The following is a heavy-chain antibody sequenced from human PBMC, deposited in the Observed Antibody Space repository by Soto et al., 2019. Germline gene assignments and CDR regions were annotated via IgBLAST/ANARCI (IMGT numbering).Heavy chain of an antibody. J-gene: IGHJ4*02. CDR2: INAGNGNT. D-gene: IGHD2-15*01. Sequence: XXVKVSCKASGYTFTSYAMHXVRQAPGQRLEWMGWINAGNGNTKYSQKFQGRVTITRDTSASTAYMELSSLRSEDTAVYYCARDLGGWPDYWGQGTLVTVSS. V-gene: IGHV1-3*01. CDR3: ARDLGGWPDY. CDR1: GYTFTSYA.